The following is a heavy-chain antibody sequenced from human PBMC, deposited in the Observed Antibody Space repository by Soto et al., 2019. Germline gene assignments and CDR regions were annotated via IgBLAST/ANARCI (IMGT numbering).Heavy chain of an antibody. J-gene: IGHJ4*02. CDR2: ISPMFGAA. CDR3: AREVQVHTPAFVY. Sequence: QVQLVQSGAEMKKPGSSVKVSCQSSGGTFNTYAMNWVRQAPGQGPEWIGDISPMFGAANYAPKFQGRVTITAGETTGTSYMQLSSMTSEDTALYFCAREVQVHTPAFVYWGQGTLVTV. CDR1: GGTFNTYA. D-gene: IGHD3-10*01. V-gene: IGHV1-69*19.